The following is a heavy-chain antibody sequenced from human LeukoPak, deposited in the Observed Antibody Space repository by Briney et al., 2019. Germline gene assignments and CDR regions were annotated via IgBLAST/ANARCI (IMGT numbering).Heavy chain of an antibody. CDR2: INPNSGGT. J-gene: IGHJ3*02. CDR3: ALSSGGLRGAFDI. Sequence: ASVKVSCKASGYTFTGYYMHWVRQAPGQGLEWMGWINPNSGGTNYAQKFQGWVTMTRDTSISTAYMELSRLRSDDTAVYYCALSSGGLRGAFDIRGQGTMVTVSS. CDR1: GYTFTGYY. D-gene: IGHD2-15*01. V-gene: IGHV1-2*04.